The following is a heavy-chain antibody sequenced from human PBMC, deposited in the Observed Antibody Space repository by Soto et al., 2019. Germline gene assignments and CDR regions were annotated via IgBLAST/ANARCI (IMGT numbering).Heavy chain of an antibody. CDR1: GVIFSTYI. V-gene: IGHV3-21*01. J-gene: IGHJ4*02. Sequence: PVGSLILSCSASGVIFSTYIINWFRQAPGRGLEWVSSISSSSNYIYYGDSVKGRFTISRDNAKNSVYLHMSSLRAEDTALYYCARDKGKVDPSSFDYWGRGILVTVSS. CDR2: ISSSSNYI. D-gene: IGHD2-2*01. CDR3: ARDKGKVDPSSFDY.